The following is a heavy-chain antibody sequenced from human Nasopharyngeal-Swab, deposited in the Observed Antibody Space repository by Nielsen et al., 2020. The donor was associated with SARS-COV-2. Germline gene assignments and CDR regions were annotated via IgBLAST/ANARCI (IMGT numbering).Heavy chain of an antibody. J-gene: IGHJ4*02. CDR2: ISGSGGST. V-gene: IGHV3-23*01. Sequence: WIRQPPGKGLEWVSAISGSGGSTYYADSVKGRFTISRDNSKNTLYLQMNSLRAEDTAVYYCARAKVVVVAASDYWGQGTPVTVSS. CDR3: ARAKVVVVAASDY. D-gene: IGHD2-15*01.